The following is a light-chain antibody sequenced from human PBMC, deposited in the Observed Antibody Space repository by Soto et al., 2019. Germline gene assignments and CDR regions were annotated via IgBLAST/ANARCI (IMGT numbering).Light chain of an antibody. CDR1: QSVSSNY. Sequence: EIVLTQSPGTLSLSPGERATLSCRASQSVSSNYLAWYQQKPGQAPRLLIYGASSRATGVPDRFSGSGSGTDFTLTISRLEPEDFAVYYCQPYGTSRVTFGPGTKVDIK. CDR2: GAS. J-gene: IGKJ3*01. CDR3: QPYGTSRVT. V-gene: IGKV3-20*01.